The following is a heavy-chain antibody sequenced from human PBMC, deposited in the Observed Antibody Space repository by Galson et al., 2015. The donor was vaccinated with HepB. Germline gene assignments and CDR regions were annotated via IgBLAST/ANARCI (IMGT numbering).Heavy chain of an antibody. CDR1: PYTFTNYY. D-gene: IGHD2-15*01. CDR3: ARAVVPSAPSDS. Sequence: SVKASCKASPYTFTNYYIHWVRQAPGQGLQWVGWINPSSGRTNYAPSLQGRVAMTSDTSIKTVYMELSSLKFDDSAIYFCARAVVPSAPSDSWGQGTLVTVSS. J-gene: IGHJ5*01. V-gene: IGHV1-2*02. CDR2: INPSSGRT.